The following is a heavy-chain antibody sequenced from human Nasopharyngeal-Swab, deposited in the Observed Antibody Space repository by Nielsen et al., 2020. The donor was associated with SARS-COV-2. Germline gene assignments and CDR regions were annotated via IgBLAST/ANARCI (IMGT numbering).Heavy chain of an antibody. CDR3: ARELRSSSWYHYYYYGMDV. CDR2: IWYDGSNK. CDR1: GFTFSSYG. V-gene: IGHV3-33*01. Sequence: GESLKISCAASGFTFSSYGMHWVRQAPGKGLEWVAVIWYDGSNKYYADSVKGRFTISRDNSKNTLYLQMNSLRAEDTAVYYCARELRSSSWYHYYYYGMDVWGQGTTVTVSS. J-gene: IGHJ6*02. D-gene: IGHD6-13*01.